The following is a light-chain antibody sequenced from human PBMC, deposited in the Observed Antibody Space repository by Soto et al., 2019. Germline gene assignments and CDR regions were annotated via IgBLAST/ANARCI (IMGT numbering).Light chain of an antibody. CDR3: QESYSTPYT. J-gene: IGKJ2*01. CDR1: QSISTY. Sequence: DIQMTQSPSSPSASLGDRVTITCRASQSISTYLNWYQQKPGKAPKLLIYAASSLQSGVPSRFSGSGSGTDFTLTISSLQPEDFDTYFCQESYSTPYTFGLGTKVDIK. V-gene: IGKV1-39*01. CDR2: AAS.